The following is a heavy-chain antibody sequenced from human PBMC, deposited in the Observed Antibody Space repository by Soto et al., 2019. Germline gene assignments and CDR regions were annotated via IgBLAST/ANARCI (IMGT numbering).Heavy chain of an antibody. CDR2: MNPNSGNT. CDR1: GYTFTSYD. CDR3: ARLTGVEVEPNYYYYYMDV. J-gene: IGHJ6*03. D-gene: IGHD2-15*01. Sequence: ASVKVSCKASGYTFTSYDINWVRQATGQGLEWMGWMNPNSGNTGYAQKFQGRVTMTRNTSISTAYMELSSLRSEDTAVYYCARLTGVEVEPNYYYYYMDVWGKGTTVTVSS. V-gene: IGHV1-8*01.